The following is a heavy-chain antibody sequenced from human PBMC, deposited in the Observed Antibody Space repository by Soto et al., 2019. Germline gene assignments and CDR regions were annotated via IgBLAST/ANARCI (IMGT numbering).Heavy chain of an antibody. D-gene: IGHD6-13*01. CDR1: GFTFSSYW. CDR3: ARLSQQQLGYYGMDV. V-gene: IGHV3-7*01. J-gene: IGHJ6*02. CDR2: IKQDGSEK. Sequence: EVQLVESGGGLVQPGGSLRLSCAASGFTFSSYWMSWVRQAPGKGLEWVANIKQDGSEKYYVDSVKGRFTISRDNAKNSLYLQMNGLRAGDTAVYYCARLSQQQLGYYGMDVWGQGTTVTVSS.